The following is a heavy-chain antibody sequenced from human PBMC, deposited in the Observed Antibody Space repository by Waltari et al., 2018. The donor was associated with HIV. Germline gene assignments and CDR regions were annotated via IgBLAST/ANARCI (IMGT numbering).Heavy chain of an antibody. J-gene: IGHJ4*02. CDR3: ARGPLYYYDSSGYYSWYFDY. CDR2: INHSGST. D-gene: IGHD3-22*01. CDR1: GGSFSGYY. V-gene: IGHV4-34*01. Sequence: QVQLQQWGAGLLKPSETLSLTCAVYGGSFSGYYWSWIRQHPGKGLEWIGEINHSGSTNYNPSLKSRVTISVDTSKNQFSLKLSSVTAADTAVYYCARGPLYYYDSSGYYSWYFDYWGQGTLVTVSS.